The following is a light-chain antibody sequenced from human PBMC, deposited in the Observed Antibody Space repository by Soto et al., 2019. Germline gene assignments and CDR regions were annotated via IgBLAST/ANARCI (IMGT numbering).Light chain of an antibody. J-gene: IGLJ3*02. CDR3: SSYTSSSTPWV. V-gene: IGLV2-14*01. Sequence: QSALTEPASVYGSPGQSITIYCTGTSSDVGGYNYVSWYQQHPGKAPKLTIYEVSNRPSGVSNRFSGSRSGNTASLTISGTQAEDEADYYCSSYTSSSTPWVFGGGTKPTVL. CDR1: SSDVGGYNY. CDR2: EVS.